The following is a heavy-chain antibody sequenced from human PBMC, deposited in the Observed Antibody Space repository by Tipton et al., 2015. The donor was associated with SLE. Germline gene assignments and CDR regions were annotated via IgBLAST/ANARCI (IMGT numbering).Heavy chain of an antibody. CDR1: GGTFSSYA. CDR2: IIPIFGTA. D-gene: IGHD6-13*01. J-gene: IGHJ3*02. CDR3: ARGGAEAAGPDAFDI. Sequence: QLVQSGAEVKKPGSSVKVSCKASGGTFSSYAISWVRQAPGQGLEWMGGIIPIFGTANYAQKFQGRVTITGDESTSTAYMELSSLRSEETSVYYCARGGAEAAGPDAFDISDRGRTVTVCS. V-gene: IGHV1-69*01.